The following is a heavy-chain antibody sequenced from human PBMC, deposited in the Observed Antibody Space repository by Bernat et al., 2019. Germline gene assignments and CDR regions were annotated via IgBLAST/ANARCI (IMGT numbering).Heavy chain of an antibody. J-gene: IGHJ4*02. CDR3: ARADTDSSGYYFPLY. CDR1: GGSISSSSYY. V-gene: IGHV4-39*07. CDR2: IYYSGST. D-gene: IGHD3-22*01. Sequence: QLQLQESGPGLVKPSETLSLTCTVSGGSISSSSYYWGWIRQPPGKGLEWIGSIYYSGSTYYNPSLKSRVTISVDTSKNQFSLKLSSVTAADTAVYYCARADTDSSGYYFPLYWGQGTLVTVSS.